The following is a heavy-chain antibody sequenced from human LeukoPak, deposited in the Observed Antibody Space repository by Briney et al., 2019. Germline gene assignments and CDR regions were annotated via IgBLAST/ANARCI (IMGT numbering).Heavy chain of an antibody. D-gene: IGHD5-18*01. Sequence: ASVNVSCKASGYTFTGYYMHWVRQAPGQGLEWMGWINPNSGGTNYAQKFQGRVTMTRDTSISTAYMELSRLRSDDTAVYYCARDLKGYSYGLDWGQGTLVTVSS. V-gene: IGHV1-2*02. CDR3: ARDLKGYSYGLD. J-gene: IGHJ4*02. CDR2: INPNSGGT. CDR1: GYTFTGYY.